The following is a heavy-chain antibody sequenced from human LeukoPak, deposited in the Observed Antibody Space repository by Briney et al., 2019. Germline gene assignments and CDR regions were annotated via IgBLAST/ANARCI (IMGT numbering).Heavy chain of an antibody. J-gene: IGHJ4*02. D-gene: IGHD3-22*01. CDR3: STEFFESGYNY. V-gene: IGHV3-15*01. CDR1: GFTFSDAW. Sequence: GGSLRLSCAASGFTFSDAWMSWVRQAPGKGLEWVGRIKSQTHGGTTEFAAPVKGRFTISRDDSENTLYLQMNSLKTEDTGVYYCSTEFFESGYNYWGQGTLVTVSS. CDR2: IKSQTHGGTT.